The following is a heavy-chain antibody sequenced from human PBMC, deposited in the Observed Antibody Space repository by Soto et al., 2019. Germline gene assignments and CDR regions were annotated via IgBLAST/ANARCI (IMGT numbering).Heavy chain of an antibody. CDR3: ARDGVEAGLYLDN. Sequence: SLRLSCAASRFIFSSYWMSWVRQAPGKGLEWVANINQDGREKYYVDSVKGRFIISRDNAKNSLYLQMNSLRAEDTAVYYCARDGVEAGLYLDNWGQGTLVTVSS. J-gene: IGHJ4*02. CDR1: RFIFSSYW. V-gene: IGHV3-7*01. CDR2: INQDGREK. D-gene: IGHD6-19*01.